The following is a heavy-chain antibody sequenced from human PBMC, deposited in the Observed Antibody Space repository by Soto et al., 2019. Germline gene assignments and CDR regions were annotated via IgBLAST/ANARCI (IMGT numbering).Heavy chain of an antibody. D-gene: IGHD2-21*01. Sequence: ASVKVSCKASGYTFTSYGISWVRQAPGQGLEWMGWISAYNDNTNYAQKLQGRVTMTTDTSTSTAYMELRSLRSDDTAVYYCARCCWDCQYYYYYYMDVWGKGTTVTVAS. CDR2: ISAYNDNT. V-gene: IGHV1-18*01. CDR3: ARCCWDCQYYYYYYMDV. J-gene: IGHJ6*03. CDR1: GYTFTSYG.